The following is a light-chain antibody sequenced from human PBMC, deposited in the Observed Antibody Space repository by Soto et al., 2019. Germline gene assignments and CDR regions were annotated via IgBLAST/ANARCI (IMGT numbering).Light chain of an antibody. CDR2: GTS. Sequence: DMQMTQSPSTLSASVGDRVTITCRTSQSIGRFLNWFQQKPGKAPKVLMYGTSNLLSGVPSRFSGSGSGTDFTLTISSLQDEDFATYFCQQSYSFPLTFGGGTKVEI. V-gene: IGKV1-39*01. CDR1: QSIGRF. CDR3: QQSYSFPLT. J-gene: IGKJ4*01.